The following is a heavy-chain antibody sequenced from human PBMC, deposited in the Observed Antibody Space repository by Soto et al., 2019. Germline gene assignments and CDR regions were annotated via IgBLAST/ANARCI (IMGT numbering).Heavy chain of an antibody. CDR1: GFTFSNYP. Sequence: EVQLLESGGGLVQGGESLRLSCPASGFTFSNYPMSWAAQFQGKGLEWVPSISASGGSTYYADSVRGRFTISRDNSKNTLYLQMNILRAEDTAVYYCAKNNLFGSGTKDYWGQGTLVTVSS. CDR3: AKNNLFGSGTKDY. V-gene: IGHV3-23*01. CDR2: ISASGGST. D-gene: IGHD3-10*01. J-gene: IGHJ4*02.